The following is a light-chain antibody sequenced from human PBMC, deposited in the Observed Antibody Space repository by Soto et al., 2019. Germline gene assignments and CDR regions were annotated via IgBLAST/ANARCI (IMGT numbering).Light chain of an antibody. CDR2: DVS. CDR3: RSYTSSNTRV. V-gene: IGLV2-14*03. J-gene: IGLJ2*01. CDR1: SSDVGGYNY. Sequence: QSVLTQPASVSGSPGQSITISCTGTSSDVGGYNYVSWYQHHPGKAPKLIIYDVSNRPSGVSNRFSGSKSGNTASLTISGLQAEDEADYYCRSYTSSNTRVFGGGTKLTVL.